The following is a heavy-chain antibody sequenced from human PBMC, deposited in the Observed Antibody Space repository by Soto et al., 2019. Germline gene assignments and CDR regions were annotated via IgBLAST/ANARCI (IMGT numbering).Heavy chain of an antibody. CDR3: ARMWLRDTVVVAATLDAFDI. V-gene: IGHV2-70*11. Sequence: SGPTLVNPTQTLTLTCTFSGFSLSTSGMCVSWIRQPPGKALEWLARIDWDDDKYYSTSLKTRLTISKDTSKNQVVLTMTNLDPVDTATYYCARMWLRDTVVVAATLDAFDIWGQGTMVTVSS. D-gene: IGHD2-15*01. J-gene: IGHJ3*02. CDR1: GFSLSTSGMC. CDR2: IDWDDDK.